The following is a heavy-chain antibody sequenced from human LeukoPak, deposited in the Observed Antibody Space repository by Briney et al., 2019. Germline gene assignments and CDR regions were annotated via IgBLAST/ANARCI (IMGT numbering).Heavy chain of an antibody. Sequence: GGSLRLSCAASGFTFSDYGMHWVRQAPGKGLEWVAVVSYDGTNEKYADPVKGRFTISRDNSKNTLSLQMNSLRADNTAVYYCAKDWANGDYIDHWGQGTLVTVSS. V-gene: IGHV3-30*18. J-gene: IGHJ4*02. CDR1: GFTFSDYG. D-gene: IGHD2-8*01. CDR3: AKDWANGDYIDH. CDR2: VSYDGTNE.